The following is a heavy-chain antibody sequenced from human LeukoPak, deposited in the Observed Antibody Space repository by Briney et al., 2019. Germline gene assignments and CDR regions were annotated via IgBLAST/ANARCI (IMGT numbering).Heavy chain of an antibody. Sequence: PGGSLRLSCAASGFTFSSYVMHWVRQAPGKGLEWVAVIWYDGSNKYYADSVKGRFTISRDNSKNTLYLQMNSLRAEDTAVYYCAKDLSYDSSGYYLYWGQGTLVTVSS. J-gene: IGHJ4*02. V-gene: IGHV3-33*06. D-gene: IGHD3-22*01. CDR1: GFTFSSYV. CDR2: IWYDGSNK. CDR3: AKDLSYDSSGYYLY.